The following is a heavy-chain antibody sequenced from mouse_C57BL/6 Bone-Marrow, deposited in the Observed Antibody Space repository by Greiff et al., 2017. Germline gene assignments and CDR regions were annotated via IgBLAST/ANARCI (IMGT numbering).Heavy chain of an antibody. CDR1: GFTFSDYG. J-gene: IGHJ4*01. CDR2: ISSGSSTI. V-gene: IGHV5-17*01. Sequence: EVQGVESGGGLVKPGGSLKLSCAASGFTFSDYGMHWVRQATEKGLEWVAYISSGSSTIYYADTVKGRVTISRDNAKNTLFLQMTSLRSEDTAMYYCARNYYGSFYAMDYWGQGTAVTVSS. CDR3: ARNYYGSFYAMDY. D-gene: IGHD1-1*01.